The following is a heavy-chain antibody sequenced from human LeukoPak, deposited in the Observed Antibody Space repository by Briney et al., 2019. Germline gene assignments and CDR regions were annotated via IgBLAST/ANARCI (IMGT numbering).Heavy chain of an antibody. J-gene: IGHJ6*02. D-gene: IGHD6-13*01. CDR3: ARDWYSRWYYYGMDV. CDR1: GGSISNNDYY. CDR2: ISYSGST. Sequence: SQTLSLTCTVSGGSISNNDYYWSWIRQPPGKGLEWIGYISYSGSTNYNPSLKSRVTLSVDTSKNQFSLKLTSVTAADTAVYFCARDWYSRWYYYGMDVWGQGTTVTVSS. V-gene: IGHV4-61*08.